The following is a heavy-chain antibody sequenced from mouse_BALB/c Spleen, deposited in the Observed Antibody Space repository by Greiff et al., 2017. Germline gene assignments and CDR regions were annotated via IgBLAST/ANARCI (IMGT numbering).Heavy chain of an antibody. CDR3: ARGTTVSYYFDY. Sequence: EVKLVESGPGLVKPSQSLSLTCTVTGYSITSDYAWNWIRQFPGNKLEWMGYISYSGSTSYNPSLKSRISITRDTSKNQFFLQLNSVTTEDTATYYCARGTTVSYYFDYWGQGTTLTVSS. CDR1: GYSITSDYA. D-gene: IGHD1-1*01. J-gene: IGHJ2*01. CDR2: ISYSGST. V-gene: IGHV3-2*02.